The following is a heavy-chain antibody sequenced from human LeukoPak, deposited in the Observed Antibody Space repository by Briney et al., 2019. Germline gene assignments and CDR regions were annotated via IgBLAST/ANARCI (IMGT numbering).Heavy chain of an antibody. CDR3: VRPDRIFGVPAAFDA. V-gene: IGHV1-69*01. CDR2: IIPKYSAS. Sequence: SVKVSCKASGGSFSDYPINWMRQAPGQGLEWLGGIIPKYSASNYAQAFQGRVTITADESTNTVYMEMSGPRPDDTAVYYCVRPDRIFGVPAAFDAWGQGTLVAVSS. CDR1: GGSFSDYP. J-gene: IGHJ3*01. D-gene: IGHD3-3*02.